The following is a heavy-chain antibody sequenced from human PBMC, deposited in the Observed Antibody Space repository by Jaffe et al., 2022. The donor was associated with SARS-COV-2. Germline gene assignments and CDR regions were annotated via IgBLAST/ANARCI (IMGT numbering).Heavy chain of an antibody. CDR3: ASYTSNWAPC. J-gene: IGHJ4*02. V-gene: IGHV3-48*02. CDR1: AFTFSSYS. Sequence: EVQLVESGGGLVQPGGSLRLSCAASAFTFSSYSMNWVRQAPGKGLEWVSYISSTSSTIYYADSVKGRFTISRDNAKNSLYLQMNSLRDEDTAVYYCASYTSNWAPCWGRGTLVTVSS. D-gene: IGHD6-13*01. CDR2: ISSTSSTI.